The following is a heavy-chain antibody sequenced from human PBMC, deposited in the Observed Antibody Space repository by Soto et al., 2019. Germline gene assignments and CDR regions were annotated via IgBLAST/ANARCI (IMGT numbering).Heavy chain of an antibody. V-gene: IGHV3-30-3*01. Sequence: PGGSLRLSCAASGFTFSNYGFHWARQAPGKGLEWVAVISYDGISEYYADSVKGRFTISRDNPKNTLYLQMKSMRTEDTAVYYCARAGSTGDYDSSGYYSVDYWGRGILVTVSS. CDR3: ARAGSTGDYDSSGYYSVDY. D-gene: IGHD3-22*01. CDR2: ISYDGISE. J-gene: IGHJ4*02. CDR1: GFTFSNYG.